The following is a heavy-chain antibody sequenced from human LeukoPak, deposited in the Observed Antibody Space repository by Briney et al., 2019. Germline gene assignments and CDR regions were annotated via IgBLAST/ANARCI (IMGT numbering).Heavy chain of an antibody. CDR2: INTGSSII. CDR3: ARDLSGYDWASCFFDY. CDR1: GFTFSSYN. Sequence: GGSLRLSCAASGFTFSSYNMNWVRQAPGKGLEWLSYINTGSSIIYYADSVKGRFTISRDNAKNLLNLQMNGLRDEDTAVYYCARDLSGYDWASCFFDYWGQGTLVTVSS. V-gene: IGHV3-48*02. D-gene: IGHD5-12*01. J-gene: IGHJ4*02.